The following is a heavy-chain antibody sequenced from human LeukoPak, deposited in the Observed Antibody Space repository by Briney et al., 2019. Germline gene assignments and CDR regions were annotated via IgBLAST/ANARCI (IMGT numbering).Heavy chain of an antibody. CDR3: AREAMTTMIVVVTHNWFDP. J-gene: IGHJ5*02. Sequence: NPSETLSLTCTVSGGSISSSSYYWGWIRQPPGKGLEWIGSIYYSGSTYYNPSLKSRVTISVDTSKNQFSLKLSSVTAADTAVYYCAREAMTTMIVVVTHNWFDPWGQGTLVTVSS. CDR1: GGSISSSSYY. V-gene: IGHV4-39*07. D-gene: IGHD3-22*01. CDR2: IYYSGST.